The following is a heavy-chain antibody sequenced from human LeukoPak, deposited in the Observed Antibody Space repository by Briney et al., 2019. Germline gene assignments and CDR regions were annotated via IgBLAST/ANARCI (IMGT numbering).Heavy chain of an antibody. CDR2: IRNKAYGGTA. J-gene: IGHJ4*02. Sequence: NPGGSLRLSCTASGFTFSDYAMSWFRQAPGKGLEWVGFIRNKAYGGTAEYAASVKGRFTISRGDSKTIAYLQMNSLKTEDTAVYYCTREKRYFDWFQADYWGQGTLVTVSS. CDR3: TREKRYFDWFQADY. D-gene: IGHD3-9*01. CDR1: GFTFSDYA. V-gene: IGHV3-49*05.